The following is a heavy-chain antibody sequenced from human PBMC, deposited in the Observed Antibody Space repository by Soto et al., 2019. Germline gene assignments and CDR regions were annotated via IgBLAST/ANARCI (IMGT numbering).Heavy chain of an antibody. J-gene: IGHJ6*02. CDR2: IFHGGTT. Sequence: SETVSLTCTVSGASISSSYWSCIRQSPGKGLEWIVYIFHGGTTNYNPSLKSRATISVDTSKNQFSLKLSSVTAADTAVYYCARDGIYCSGSYSYYCYGMDVWAQGTTVTVSS. CDR3: ARDGIYCSGSYSYYCYGMDV. CDR1: GASISSSY. V-gene: IGHV4-59*01. D-gene: IGHD3-10*01.